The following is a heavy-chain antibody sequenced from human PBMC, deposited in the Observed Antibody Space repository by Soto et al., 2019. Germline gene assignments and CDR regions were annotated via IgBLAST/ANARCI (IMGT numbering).Heavy chain of an antibody. D-gene: IGHD1-26*01. CDR3: AKGKGVGATPDGANC. Sequence: EVQVLESGGGLVQPGGSLRLSCEASGFTFSSIARNWVRQAPGKGLERVAGIRSDGDTTYNADSVKGRFTVTRDISKNSLYVQMNSMRVEDTAIYYCAKGKGVGATPDGANCWGQGTLVTFSS. CDR2: IRSDGDTT. CDR1: GFTFSSIA. J-gene: IGHJ4*02. V-gene: IGHV3-23*01.